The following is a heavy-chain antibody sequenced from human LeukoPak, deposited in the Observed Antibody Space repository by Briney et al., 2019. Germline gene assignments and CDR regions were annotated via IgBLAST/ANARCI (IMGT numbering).Heavy chain of an antibody. V-gene: IGHV1-8*01. CDR2: MNPNSGNK. J-gene: IGHJ4*02. CDR3: ARGLHYYDSSGYYYGSY. D-gene: IGHD3-22*01. Sequence: ASVKVSCKASGYTFTSYEINWVRQATGQGLEWTGWMNPNSGNKGYAQKFQGRVTMTRNTSISTAYMELSSLRSEDTAVYYCARGLHYYDSSGYYYGSYWGEGTLVTVSS. CDR1: GYTFTSYE.